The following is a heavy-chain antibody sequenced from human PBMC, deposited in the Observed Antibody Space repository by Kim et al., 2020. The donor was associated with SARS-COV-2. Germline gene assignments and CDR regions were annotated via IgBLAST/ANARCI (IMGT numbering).Heavy chain of an antibody. CDR3: ARPKMSKVTGDAFDI. CDR2: IIPIFGTA. CDR1: GGTFSSYA. J-gene: IGHJ3*02. D-gene: IGHD2-21*02. V-gene: IGHV1-69*13. Sequence: SVKVSCKASGGTFSSYAISWVRQAPGQGLEWMGGIIPIFGTANYAQKFQGRVTITADESTSTAYMELSSLRSEDTAVYYCARPKMSKVTGDAFDIWGQGTMVTVSS.